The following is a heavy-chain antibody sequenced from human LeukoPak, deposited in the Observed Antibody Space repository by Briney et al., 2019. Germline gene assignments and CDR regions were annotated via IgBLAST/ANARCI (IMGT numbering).Heavy chain of an antibody. D-gene: IGHD2-21*01. Sequence: GGSLRLSCAASGFSFSSYWMHWVRQAPGRGLVWVSHISPDGSSTSYADSVKGRFTISRDNAKNTLFLQMKSLRAEDTAVYYCTRETYYYDNWGPGTLVTVSS. CDR2: ISPDGSST. CDR3: TRETYYYDN. CDR1: GFSFSSYW. V-gene: IGHV3-74*01. J-gene: IGHJ4*02.